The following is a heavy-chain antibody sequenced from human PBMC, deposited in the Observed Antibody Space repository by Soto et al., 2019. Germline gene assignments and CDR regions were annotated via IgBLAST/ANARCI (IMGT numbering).Heavy chain of an antibody. V-gene: IGHV4-59*01. CDR1: GGSMNTYY. CDR2: VYSSGST. D-gene: IGHD1-20*01. CDR3: ARELPYNWHDGPFDY. J-gene: IGHJ4*02. Sequence: TSETLSLTCTVSGGSMNTYYWSWIRQPPRKGLQWIGYVYSSGSTKYNPSLKSRVTMSVDTSKNQFSLQLSSVTAADTAVYYCARELPYNWHDGPFDYWGQGNPVTVSS.